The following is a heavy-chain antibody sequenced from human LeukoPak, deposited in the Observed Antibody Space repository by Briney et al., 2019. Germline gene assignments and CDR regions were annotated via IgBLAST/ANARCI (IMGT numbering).Heavy chain of an antibody. D-gene: IGHD4-23*01. CDR3: AHIRGGGNSGLFDY. J-gene: IGHJ4*02. Sequence: SGPTLVKPTQTLTLTCTFSGFSLGTSAMGVGWIRQPPGKALEWLALIYWDDDKRYSPSLKSRFTITKDTSKNQVVLTMTNMEPVDTATYYCAHIRGGGNSGLFDYWGQGTLVTVSS. CDR1: GFSLGTSAMG. CDR2: IYWDDDK. V-gene: IGHV2-5*02.